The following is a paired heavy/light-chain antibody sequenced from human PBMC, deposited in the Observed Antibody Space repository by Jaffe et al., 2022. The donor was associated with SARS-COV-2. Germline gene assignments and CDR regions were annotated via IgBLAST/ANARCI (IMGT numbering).Heavy chain of an antibody. J-gene: IGHJ4*02. CDR1: GFTFRNFG. CDR3: ARDGGDGYNFDY. CDR2: ISFDGSGQ. D-gene: IGHD3-16*01. V-gene: IGHV3-30*04. Sequence: QVQLVESGGGVVQPGRSLRLSCAASGFTFRNFGFHWVRQAPGKGLEWVAVISFDGSGQYYADSVQGRFSTSRDNSKNTVYLQMNSLRPDDTATYYCARDGGDGYNFDYWGQGTLVTVSS.
Light chain of an antibody. CDR2: AAN. J-gene: IGKJ3*01. CDR3: QQSYLTPLT. CDR1: RTISTY. Sequence: DIQMTQSPSSLSASVGARVTVTCRASRTISTYLNWYQHKAGAAPNLLIYAANKLQSGVPPRFSGSGSGTDFTLTITSLQPEDSATYYCQQSYLTPLTFGPGTKVDIK. V-gene: IGKV1-39*01.